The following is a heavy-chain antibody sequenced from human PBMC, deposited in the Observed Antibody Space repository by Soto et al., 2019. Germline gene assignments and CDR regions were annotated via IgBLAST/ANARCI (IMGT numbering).Heavy chain of an antibody. Sequence: LVESGGGLVYPGGSLRLSCVASGFSFSDHSMNWVRQAPGKGLQWISYISSNSDTTYYADSVKGRFTVSRDNAKNALFLQMSSLRDDDTATYYCARLPKGSLVTAWGQGARVTVSS. J-gene: IGHJ4*02. CDR2: ISSNSDTT. CDR3: ARLPKGSLVTA. CDR1: GFSFSDHS. V-gene: IGHV3-48*02. D-gene: IGHD2-21*02.